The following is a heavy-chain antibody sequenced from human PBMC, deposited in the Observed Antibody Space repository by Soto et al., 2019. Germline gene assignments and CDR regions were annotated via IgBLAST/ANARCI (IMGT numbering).Heavy chain of an antibody. CDR2: IYYSGST. D-gene: IGHD1-1*01. CDR3: ARPVEELEPGYYGMDV. CDR1: GGSISSSSYY. Sequence: KPSETLSLTCTVSGGSISSSSYYWGWIRQPPGKGLEWIGSIYYSGSTYYNPSLKSRVTISVDTSKNQFSLKLSSVTAADTAVYYCARPVEELEPGYYGMDVWGQGTTVTVSS. V-gene: IGHV4-39*01. J-gene: IGHJ6*02.